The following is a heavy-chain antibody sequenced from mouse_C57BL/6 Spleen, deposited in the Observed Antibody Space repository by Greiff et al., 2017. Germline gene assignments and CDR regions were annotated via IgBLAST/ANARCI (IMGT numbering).Heavy chain of an antibody. Sequence: VQLQQPGAELVMPGASVKLSCKASGYTFTSYWMHWVKQRPGQGLEWIGEIDPSDSYTNYNQKFKGKSTLTVDKSSSTAYMQLSSLTSEVSAVYYCARGSLGYEGFAYWGQGTLVTVSA. CDR1: GYTFTSYW. V-gene: IGHV1-69*01. D-gene: IGHD2-2*01. CDR3: ARGSLGYEGFAY. CDR2: IDPSDSYT. J-gene: IGHJ3*01.